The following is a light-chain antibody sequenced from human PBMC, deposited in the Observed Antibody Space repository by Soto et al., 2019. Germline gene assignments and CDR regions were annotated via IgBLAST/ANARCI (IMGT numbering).Light chain of an antibody. CDR1: SSDVGSYNF. J-gene: IGLJ2*01. CDR3: CSFAGTHTL. V-gene: IGLV2-11*01. CDR2: DVT. Sequence: QSALTQPRSVSGSPAQSVTISCTGTSSDVGSYNFVSWHQQHPGKAPKLLIYDVTKRPSGVPDRFSGSKSGNTASLTISGLQAEDESDYYCCSFAGTHTLFGGGTQLTVL.